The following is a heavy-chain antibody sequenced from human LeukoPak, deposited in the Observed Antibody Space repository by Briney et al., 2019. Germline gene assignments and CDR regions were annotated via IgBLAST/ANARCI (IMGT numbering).Heavy chain of an antibody. D-gene: IGHD2-2*01. V-gene: IGHV3-7*01. CDR2: MNVDGSEK. Sequence: GGSLRLSCAASGFTFTDHWMNWVRQAPGKGLEWVANMNVDGSEKYYVDSVKGRFTISRGNAKNTVYLHLDSLRADDTAIYYCARSLSSAVDNYWGQGTLVTVSS. J-gene: IGHJ4*02. CDR3: ARSLSSAVDNY. CDR1: GFTFTDHW.